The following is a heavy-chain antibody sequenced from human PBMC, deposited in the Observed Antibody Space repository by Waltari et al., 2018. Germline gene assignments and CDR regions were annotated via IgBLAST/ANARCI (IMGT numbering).Heavy chain of an antibody. V-gene: IGHV4-39*01. CDR1: GGSVSSSSYY. Sequence: QLQLQESGPGLVKPSETLSLTCTVSGGSVSSSSYYWGWIRQPPGTGLEWIGSIYYSGSTYYNPSLKSRVTISVDTSKNQFSLKLSSVTAADTAVYYCARHPRGYCSGGSCPIYYFDYWGQGTLVTVSS. CDR2: IYYSGST. D-gene: IGHD2-15*01. J-gene: IGHJ4*02. CDR3: ARHPRGYCSGGSCPIYYFDY.